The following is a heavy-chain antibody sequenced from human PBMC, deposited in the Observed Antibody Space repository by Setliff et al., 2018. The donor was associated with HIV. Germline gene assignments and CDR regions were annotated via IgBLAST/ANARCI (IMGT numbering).Heavy chain of an antibody. CDR1: SGSISSGTYY. J-gene: IGHJ5*02. CDR2: IYTSGST. V-gene: IGHV4-61*01. D-gene: IGHD3-10*01. CDR3: ARVNAVRGVSWSNWFDP. Sequence: PSETLSLTCTVSSGSISSGTYYWSWIRQPPGKGLEWIGYIYTSGSTNYNPSLKSRVTMSVDTSKNQFSLKLRSVTAADTAVYYCARVNAVRGVSWSNWFDPWGQGTLVTVSS.